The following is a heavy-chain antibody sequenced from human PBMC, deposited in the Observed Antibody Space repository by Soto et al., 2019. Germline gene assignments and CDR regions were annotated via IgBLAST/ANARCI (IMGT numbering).Heavy chain of an antibody. CDR3: ARVIMSYDFWSGYSGMHWFDP. D-gene: IGHD3-3*01. J-gene: IGHJ5*02. Sequence: GASVKVSFKASGYTFTSYAMHWVRQAPGQRLEWMGWINAGNGNTKYSQKFQGRVTITRDTSASTAYMELSSLRSEDTAVYYCARVIMSYDFWSGYSGMHWFDPWGQGTLVTVSS. CDR1: GYTFTSYA. CDR2: INAGNGNT. V-gene: IGHV1-3*01.